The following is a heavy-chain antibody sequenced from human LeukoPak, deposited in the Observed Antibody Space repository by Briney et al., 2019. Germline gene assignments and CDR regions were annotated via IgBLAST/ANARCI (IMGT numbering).Heavy chain of an antibody. Sequence: GGSLRLSWAASGFTFSSYSMSWVSQAPGKGLEWVSSISSSSSYIYYADSVKGRFTISRDNAKNSLYLQMNSLRAEDTAVYYCARQAYGYGNYYYYGMDVWGQGTTVTVSS. CDR2: ISSSSSYI. V-gene: IGHV3-21*01. J-gene: IGHJ6*02. CDR1: GFTFSSYS. CDR3: ARQAYGYGNYYYYGMDV. D-gene: IGHD5-18*01.